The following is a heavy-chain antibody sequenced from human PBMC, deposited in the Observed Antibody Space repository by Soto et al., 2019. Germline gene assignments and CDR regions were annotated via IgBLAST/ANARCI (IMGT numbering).Heavy chain of an antibody. D-gene: IGHD5-18*01. Sequence: ASVKVSCKASGYRFRSYGISWVRQAPGQGLEWVGWVSGYNDNTKYAQKLQGRVSMTTDTSTSTAYMELRSLRSDDTAVYYCARDWEPYTYAYGYWGQGTLVTVSS. CDR2: VSGYNDNT. CDR1: GYRFRSYG. CDR3: ARDWEPYTYAYGY. V-gene: IGHV1-18*04. J-gene: IGHJ4*02.